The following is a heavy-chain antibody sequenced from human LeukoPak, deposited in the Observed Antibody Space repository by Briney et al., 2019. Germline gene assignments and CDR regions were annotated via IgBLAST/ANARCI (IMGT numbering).Heavy chain of an antibody. CDR2: IYSTGNI. CDR1: GGSISGYN. CDR3: ARDQDYYFDL. D-gene: IGHD1-26*01. Sequence: SETLSLTCTVSGGSISGYNWSWIRQPAGKGLEWIGRIYSTGNINYNPSLKSRVTMSVDTSKNQFSLKLSSVTAADTAVYYCARDQDYYFDLWGRGTLVTVSS. J-gene: IGHJ2*01. V-gene: IGHV4-4*07.